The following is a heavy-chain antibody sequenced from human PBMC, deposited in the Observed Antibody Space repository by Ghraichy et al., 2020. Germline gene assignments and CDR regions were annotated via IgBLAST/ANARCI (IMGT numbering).Heavy chain of an antibody. D-gene: IGHD7-27*01. J-gene: IGHJ6*02. CDR2: ISWDGGST. Sequence: GGSLRLSCAASGFTFDDYTMHWVRQAPGKGLEWVSLISWDGGSTYYADSVKGRFTISRDNSKNSLYLQMNSLRTEDTALYYCAKDTNWGGYQVCGMDVWGQGTTVTVSS. CDR1: GFTFDDYT. CDR3: AKDTNWGGYQVCGMDV. V-gene: IGHV3-43*01.